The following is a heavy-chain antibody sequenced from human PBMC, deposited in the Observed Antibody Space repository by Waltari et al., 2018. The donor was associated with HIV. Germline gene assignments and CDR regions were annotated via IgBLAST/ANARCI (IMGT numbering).Heavy chain of an antibody. CDR2: ISGSGGST. CDR3: VKEHQYSHSWYSYYGMDV. Sequence: EVQVLESGGALVQPGGSLRLSCEASGFTFSNYGTSWVRQAPGKGLEWVSTISGSGGSTYYADSVKGRFTVSRDNSKNTLYLQMNSLRAEDTAVYFCVKEHQYSHSWYSYYGMDVWGQGTTVTVSS. D-gene: IGHD6-13*01. V-gene: IGHV3-23*01. J-gene: IGHJ6*02. CDR1: GFTFSNYG.